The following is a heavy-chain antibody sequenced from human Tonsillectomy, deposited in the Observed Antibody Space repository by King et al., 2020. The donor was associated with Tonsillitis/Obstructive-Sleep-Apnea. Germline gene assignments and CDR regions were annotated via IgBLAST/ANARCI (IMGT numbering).Heavy chain of an antibody. CDR2: INNDGTIT. CDR3: ARGGYCSSTSCYSVAFDI. Sequence: VQLVESGGGLVQPGGSLRLSCAASGFTFSSYWMHWVRQAPGKGLVWVSRINNDGTITRYADSVKGRFTITRDNAKNTVYLQMNSLRAEGTAVYYCARGGYCSSTSCYSVAFDIWGQGTMVTVSS. J-gene: IGHJ3*02. V-gene: IGHV3-74*01. D-gene: IGHD2-2*01. CDR1: GFTFSSYW.